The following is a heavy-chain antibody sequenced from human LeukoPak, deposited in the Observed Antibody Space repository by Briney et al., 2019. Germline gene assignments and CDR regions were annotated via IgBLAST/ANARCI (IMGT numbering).Heavy chain of an antibody. CDR3: ARKTSSSWYDY. CDR1: GYSFTAFY. J-gene: IGHJ4*02. V-gene: IGHV1-2*02. Sequence: ASVKVSCKTSGYSFTAFYIHWVRQAPGKGLEWMGWINHNSGGTNYAQKFQGRVTMTRDTSISTAYMELSRLRSDDTAVYYCARKTSSSWYDYWGQGTLVTVSS. D-gene: IGHD6-13*01. CDR2: INHNSGGT.